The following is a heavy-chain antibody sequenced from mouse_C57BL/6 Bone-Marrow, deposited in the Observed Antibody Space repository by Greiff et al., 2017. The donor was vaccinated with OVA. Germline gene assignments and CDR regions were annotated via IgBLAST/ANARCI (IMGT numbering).Heavy chain of an antibody. Sequence: QVQLQQSGAELVRPGTSVKVSCKASGYAFTNYLIEWVKQRPGQGLEWIGVINPGSGGTNYNEKFKGKATLTADKSSSTAYMQLSSLTSEDSAVYVCAIGVNGLYAMDYWGQGTSVTVSS. V-gene: IGHV1-54*01. CDR3: AIGVNGLYAMDY. CDR2: INPGSGGT. CDR1: GYAFTNYL. J-gene: IGHJ4*01. D-gene: IGHD1-1*02.